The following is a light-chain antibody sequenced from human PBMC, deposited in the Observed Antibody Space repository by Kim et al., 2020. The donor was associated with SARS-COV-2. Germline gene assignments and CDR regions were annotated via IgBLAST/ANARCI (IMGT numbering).Light chain of an antibody. V-gene: IGKV1-39*01. J-gene: IGKJ4*01. CDR2: DAS. CDR3: QQSFNIPFT. CDR1: QFISRS. Sequence: AFVGDRVTINCRASQFISRSLNWFHQQSGRAPKLLIYDASTLQNGVPSRFSGSGSATDFNLTIGSLQPEDFGDYHCQQSFNIPFTFGGGTKVDIK.